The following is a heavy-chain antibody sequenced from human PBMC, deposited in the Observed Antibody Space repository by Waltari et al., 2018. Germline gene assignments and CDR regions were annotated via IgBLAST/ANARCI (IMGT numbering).Heavy chain of an antibody. CDR3: ARHILVEDGALFDY. V-gene: IGHV4-38-2*01. CDR2: IYHSGST. D-gene: IGHD2-8*01. J-gene: IGHJ4*02. Sequence: QVQLQESGPGLVKPSETLSLTCAVSGYSISSGYYWGWIRQPPGKGLEWIGSIYHSGSTYDNPSLKSRVTISVDTSKNQLSLKLSSVTAADTAVYYCARHILVEDGALFDYWGQGTLVTVSS. CDR1: GYSISSGYY.